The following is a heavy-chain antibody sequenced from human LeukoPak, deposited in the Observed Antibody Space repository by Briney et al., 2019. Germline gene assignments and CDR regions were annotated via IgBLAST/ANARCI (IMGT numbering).Heavy chain of an antibody. CDR1: GFTFSSYG. CDR3: ARDLSPVVPAAIDYFDY. Sequence: GGSLRLSCAASGFTFSSYGMHWVRQAPGKGLEWVAFIRYDGSNKYYADSVKGRFTISRDNAKNSLYLQMNSLRAEDTAVYYCARDLSPVVPAAIDYFDYWGQGTLVTVSS. D-gene: IGHD2-2*01. J-gene: IGHJ4*02. V-gene: IGHV3-30*02. CDR2: IRYDGSNK.